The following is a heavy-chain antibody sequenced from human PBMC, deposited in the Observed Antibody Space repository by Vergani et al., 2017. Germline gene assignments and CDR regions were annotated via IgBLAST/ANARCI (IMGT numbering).Heavy chain of an antibody. J-gene: IGHJ4*02. CDR1: GGSISTYY. CDR2: IYYSGST. V-gene: IGHV4-59*01. CDR3: ARRSGIVYDIFSGTQYFFDF. D-gene: IGHD3-9*01. Sequence: QVQLQESGPGLVKPSETLSLICTVSGGSISTYYWSWIRQPPGKGLEWIGYIYYSGSTNYNPSLKSRVTISVDTSKRQFSLKLSSVTAADTAVYYCARRSGIVYDIFSGTQYFFDFWGQGTLVTVSS.